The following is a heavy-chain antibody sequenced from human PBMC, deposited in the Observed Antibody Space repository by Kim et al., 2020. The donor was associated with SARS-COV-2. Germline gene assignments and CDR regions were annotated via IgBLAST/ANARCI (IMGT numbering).Heavy chain of an antibody. Sequence: GGSLRLSCAASGFTFSSYAMHWVRQAPGKGLEWVAGISYDGSNTYYADSVKGRFTISRDNSKNTLYLQMNSLRAEDTAVYYCARDRVVVAAAVYYYYGRDVWGRGSTVTVS. CDR2: ISYDGSNT. CDR3: ARDRVVVAAAVYYYYGRDV. V-gene: IGHV3-30*04. J-gene: IGHJ6*01. CDR1: GFTFSSYA. D-gene: IGHD2-15*01.